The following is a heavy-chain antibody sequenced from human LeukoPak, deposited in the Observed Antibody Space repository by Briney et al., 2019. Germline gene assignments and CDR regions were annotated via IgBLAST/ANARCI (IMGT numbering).Heavy chain of an antibody. Sequence: GGSLRLSCAASGFTFSSYAMSWVRQAPGKGLEWVSAISGSGGGTYYADSVKGRFTISRDNSKNMLFLQMNSLRTEDTAVYYCAKAGGNWGSSFDYWGQGTLVTVSS. CDR3: AKAGGNWGSSFDY. V-gene: IGHV3-23*01. J-gene: IGHJ4*02. CDR2: ISGSGGGT. D-gene: IGHD7-27*01. CDR1: GFTFSSYA.